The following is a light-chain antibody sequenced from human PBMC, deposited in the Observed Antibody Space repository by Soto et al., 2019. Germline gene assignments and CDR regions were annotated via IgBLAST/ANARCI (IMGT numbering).Light chain of an antibody. J-gene: IGKJ1*01. CDR3: QQYNSYPWT. CDR1: QSVMSNY. Sequence: EFVLTQSPGSVSLSPGERATLSCRASQSVMSNYLSWYQQKPGQAPRLLIYDASNRATGIPARFSGSGSGTEFTLTISSLQPDDFATYYCQQYNSYPWTFGQGTKVDI. V-gene: IGKV3D-7*01. CDR2: DAS.